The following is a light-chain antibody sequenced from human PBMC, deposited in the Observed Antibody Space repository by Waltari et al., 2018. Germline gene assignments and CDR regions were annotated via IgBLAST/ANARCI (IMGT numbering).Light chain of an antibody. V-gene: IGLV1-40*01. CDR3: QSYDSSLSGVV. CDR2: GKR. CDR1: SSNIGAGYD. J-gene: IGLJ2*01. Sequence: QSVLTQPPSVSGAPGQRVTISCTGSSSNIGAGYDVHWYQQLPGTAPKLLFYGKRHRPSGVPDRFSGSKSGTSASLAITGLQAEDEADYYCQSYDSSLSGVVFGGGTKLTVL.